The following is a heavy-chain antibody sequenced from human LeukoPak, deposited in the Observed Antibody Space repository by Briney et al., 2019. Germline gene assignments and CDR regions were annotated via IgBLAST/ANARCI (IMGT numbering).Heavy chain of an antibody. D-gene: IGHD6-19*01. CDR3: AKSMAVTGGATEH. Sequence: PGGSLRLSCAASGFTFSSYSMNWVRQAPGKGLEWVAYISRSSSSKHYADSVKGRFTISRDSSKNTVYLQMSSLRVEDTALYYCAKSMAVTGGATEHWGQGTLVTVSS. CDR1: GFTFSSYS. V-gene: IGHV3-48*01. J-gene: IGHJ1*01. CDR2: ISRSSSSK.